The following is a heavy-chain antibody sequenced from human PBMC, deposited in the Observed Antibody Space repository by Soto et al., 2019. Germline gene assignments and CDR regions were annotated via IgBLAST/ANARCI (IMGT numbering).Heavy chain of an antibody. V-gene: IGHV1-3*01. CDR1: GYTFTRLS. J-gene: IGHJ4*02. Sequence: QVQLVQSGAEVKKPGASVKLSCKASGYTFTRLSMHWVRQAPGQRLEWMGWINAGNDNTKYSQKFLDRVTITGDTSASTVYMQLSGLRSEDTAVYFCARDAYYGSGSYNYFDYWGQGTPVTVSS. D-gene: IGHD3-10*01. CDR3: ARDAYYGSGSYNYFDY. CDR2: INAGNDNT.